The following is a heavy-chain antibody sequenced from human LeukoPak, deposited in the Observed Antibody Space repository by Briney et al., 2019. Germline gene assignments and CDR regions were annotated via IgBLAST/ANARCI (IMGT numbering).Heavy chain of an antibody. J-gene: IGHJ4*02. V-gene: IGHV3-21*01. CDR3: ARGEARILLGDY. CDR2: ISSSSSYI. CDR1: GFTFSSYE. Sequence: GGSLRLSCAASGFTFSSYEMNWVRQAPGKGLEWVSSISSSSSYIYYADSVKGRFTISRDNAKNSLCLQMNSLRAEDTAVYYCARGEARILLGDYWGQGTLVTVSS. D-gene: IGHD2/OR15-2a*01.